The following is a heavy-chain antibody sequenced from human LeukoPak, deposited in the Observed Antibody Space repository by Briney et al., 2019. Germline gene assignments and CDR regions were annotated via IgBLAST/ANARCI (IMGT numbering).Heavy chain of an antibody. CDR3: ARYYYDSSGYYHYFDY. J-gene: IGHJ4*02. CDR1: GYTFTGYY. CDR2: INPNSGGT. Sequence: ASVKVSCKASGYTFTGYYMHWVRQAPGQGLEWMGWINPNSGGTNYAQKFQGWVTMTRDTSISTAYMELSRLRSDGTAVYYCARYYYDSSGYYHYFDYWGQGTLVTVSS. V-gene: IGHV1-2*04. D-gene: IGHD3-22*01.